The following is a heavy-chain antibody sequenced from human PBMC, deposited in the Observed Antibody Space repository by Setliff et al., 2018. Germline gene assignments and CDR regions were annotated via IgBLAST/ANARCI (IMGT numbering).Heavy chain of an antibody. CDR3: ARVKAPALYYYMDV. J-gene: IGHJ6*03. V-gene: IGHV1-2*06. CDR1: GYTFTGYY. Sequence: ASVKVSCKASGYTFTGYYMHWVRQAPGQGLEWMGRINPNSGGTNYAQKFQGRVTMTRDTSISIAYMELSRLRSDDTAVYYCARVKAPALYYYMDVWGKGTTVTVSS. D-gene: IGHD3-16*02. CDR2: INPNSGGT.